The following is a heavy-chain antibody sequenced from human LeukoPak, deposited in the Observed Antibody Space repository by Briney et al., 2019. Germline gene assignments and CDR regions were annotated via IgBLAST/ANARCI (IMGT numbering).Heavy chain of an antibody. V-gene: IGHV4-38-2*02. Sequence: SETLSLTCTVSGYSINSGYTWGWIRQPPGKGLEWIGNNHSGGTYYNPSLTSRVTISVDTSKNQFSLKLTSVTAADTAVYYCARAVDTAMVDYWGQGTLVTVSS. CDR2: NHSGGT. CDR3: ARAVDTAMVDY. CDR1: GYSINSGYT. D-gene: IGHD5-18*01. J-gene: IGHJ4*02.